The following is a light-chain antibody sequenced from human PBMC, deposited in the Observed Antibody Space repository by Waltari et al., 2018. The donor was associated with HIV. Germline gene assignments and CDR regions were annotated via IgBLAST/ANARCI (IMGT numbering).Light chain of an antibody. CDR2: DVS. Sequence: QSALTQPASVSGSLGQSITISCTGTSSDVGGYNYVSWYQQHPGKAPKLMIYDVSKRPSGVSNRFSGSKSGNTASLTISGLQAEDEADYYCSSYTSSSTFGVFGGGTKLTVL. V-gene: IGLV2-14*01. CDR3: SSYTSSSTFGV. CDR1: SSDVGGYNY. J-gene: IGLJ2*01.